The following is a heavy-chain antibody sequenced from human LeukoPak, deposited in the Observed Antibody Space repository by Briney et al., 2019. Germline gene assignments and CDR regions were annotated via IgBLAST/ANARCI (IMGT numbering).Heavy chain of an antibody. Sequence: GGSLRLSCAASGFSFSNYWMTWARQAPGKGLEWVANTNQGGSQKNYLDSVRGRFTISRDNAKSSLYLQMNSLRVDDTAVYFCLGSASYTHWGQGTLVTVSS. CDR3: LGSASYTH. CDR1: GFSFSNYW. CDR2: TNQGGSQK. J-gene: IGHJ4*02. V-gene: IGHV3-7*01. D-gene: IGHD3-10*01.